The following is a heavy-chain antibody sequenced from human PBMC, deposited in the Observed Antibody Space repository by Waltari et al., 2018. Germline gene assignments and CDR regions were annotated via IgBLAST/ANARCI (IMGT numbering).Heavy chain of an antibody. CDR3: ARDPRRGYYYYGMDV. CDR2: ISTSNAKT. V-gene: IGHV1-18*01. D-gene: IGHD6-6*01. J-gene: IGHJ6*02. Sequence: QVQLVQSGAEMKKPGASVKVSCKASGYTFTSFGISWVRQAPGQGLEWMGWISTSNAKTDYAQKFQGRVILTIETSTDTAYMELRSLRSDDTAVYYCARDPRRGYYYYGMDVWGQGTTVTVSS. CDR1: GYTFTSFG.